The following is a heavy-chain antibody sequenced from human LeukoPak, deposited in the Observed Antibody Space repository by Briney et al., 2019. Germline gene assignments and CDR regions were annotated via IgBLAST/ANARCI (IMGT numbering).Heavy chain of an antibody. J-gene: IGHJ4*02. V-gene: IGHV1-2*02. CDR2: INPNSGGT. Sequence: ASVKVSCKASGYTFSGYYMYWVRQAPGQGLEWMGWINPNSGGTNYTRKFQGRVTMTRDTYISTAYMALSRLRSDDKAVYYCARGRGSYSFDYWGQGTLVPVSS. D-gene: IGHD1-26*01. CDR1: GYTFSGYY. CDR3: ARGRGSYSFDY.